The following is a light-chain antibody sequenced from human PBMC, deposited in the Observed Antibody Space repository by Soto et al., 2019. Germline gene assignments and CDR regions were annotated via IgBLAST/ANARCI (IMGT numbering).Light chain of an antibody. CDR2: DAS. Sequence: EIVLTQSPATLSLSPGERATLSCRASQSVSTSLAWYQQKLGQAPRLLIYDASNRATGIPARFSGSGSGTDFTLTISGLEPEDFAVYYCQHRSDGRTFGQGTKVEIK. V-gene: IGKV3-11*01. J-gene: IGKJ1*01. CDR1: QSVSTS. CDR3: QHRSDGRT.